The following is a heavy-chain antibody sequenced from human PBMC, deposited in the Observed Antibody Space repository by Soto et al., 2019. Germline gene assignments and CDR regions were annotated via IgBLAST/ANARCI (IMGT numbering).Heavy chain of an antibody. Sequence: PGGSLRLSCAASGFTFSDYYMSWIRQAPGKGLEWVSYISSSGSTIYYADSVKGRFTISRDNAKNSLYLQMNSLRAEDTAVYYCASLGPATNYYYYYYMDVWGKGTTVTVSS. CDR3: ASLGPATNYYYYYYMDV. CDR1: GFTFSDYY. J-gene: IGHJ6*03. V-gene: IGHV3-11*01. D-gene: IGHD2-2*01. CDR2: ISSSGSTI.